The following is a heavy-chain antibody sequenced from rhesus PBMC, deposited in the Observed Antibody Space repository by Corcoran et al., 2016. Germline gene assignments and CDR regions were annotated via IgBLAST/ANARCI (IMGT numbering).Heavy chain of an antibody. V-gene: IGHV3-11*01. CDR1: GFTVSSYW. CDR2: IYGSTM. J-gene: IGHJ4*01. CDR3: ARDEDSGSYDY. Sequence: EVKLAESGGDLVQPGGSLRLSCAASGFTVSSYWMSWVRQAQGKGLEWLSDIYGSTMYYGDSVKGRFTVSRNNAKNSLYLQMNSLRAEDTAVYYCARDEDSGSYDYWGQGVLVTVSS. D-gene: IGHD6-25*01.